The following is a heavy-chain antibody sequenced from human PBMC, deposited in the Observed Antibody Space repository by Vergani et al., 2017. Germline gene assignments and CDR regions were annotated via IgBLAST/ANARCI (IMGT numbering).Heavy chain of an antibody. D-gene: IGHD5-12*01. J-gene: IGHJ4*02. V-gene: IGHV4-34*01. CDR3: AREVDSGEAG. Sequence: QVQLQQWGAGLLKPSETLSLTCAVYGGSFSGYYWSWIRQPPGKGLEWIGEINHSGSTNYNPSLKSRVTISVDTSKNQFSLKLSSVTAADTAVYYCAREVDSGEAGWGQGTLVTVSS. CDR1: GGSFSGYY. CDR2: INHSGST.